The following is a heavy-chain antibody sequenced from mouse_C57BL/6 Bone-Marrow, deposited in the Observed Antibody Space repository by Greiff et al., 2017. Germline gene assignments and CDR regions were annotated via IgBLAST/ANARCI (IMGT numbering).Heavy chain of an antibody. CDR1: GYTFTDYY. CDR3: ARITTLGKDRYFDV. J-gene: IGHJ1*03. CDR2: INPYNGGT. Sequence: EVQLQQSGPVLVQPGASVKMSCKASGYTFTDYYMNWVKQSNGKSLEWIGVINPYNGGTSYNQKFKGKATLPVDKSSSTAYMELNSLTSEDSAVYYCARITTLGKDRYFDVWRTGDTVTV. D-gene: IGHD1-1*01. V-gene: IGHV1-19*01.